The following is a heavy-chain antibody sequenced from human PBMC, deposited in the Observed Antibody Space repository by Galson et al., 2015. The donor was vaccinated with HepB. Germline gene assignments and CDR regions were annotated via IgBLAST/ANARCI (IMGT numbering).Heavy chain of an antibody. CDR3: ARWLAVAGRGGH. D-gene: IGHD6-19*01. Sequence: SLRLSCAASGFIFRNYWMSWVRQAPGKGLEWVANIKQDGSEKYYVDSVKGRFTISRDNAKNSLYLQMNSLRAEDTAVYYCARWLAVAGRGGHWGQGTLVTVSS. CDR2: IKQDGSEK. CDR1: GFIFRNYW. V-gene: IGHV3-7*01. J-gene: IGHJ4*02.